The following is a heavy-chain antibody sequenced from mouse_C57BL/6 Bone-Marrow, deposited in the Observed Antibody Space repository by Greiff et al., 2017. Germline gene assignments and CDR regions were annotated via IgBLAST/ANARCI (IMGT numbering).Heavy chain of an antibody. Sequence: EVQLVESGGGLVKPGGSLKLSCAASGFTFSSYAMSWVRQTPEKRLEWVATISDGSSYTYYPDNVKGRFTISRDNAKNNLYLQMSQLKSEDTAMYYCARDPVAGHYYARDYWGQGTSVTVSS. CDR2: ISDGSSYT. D-gene: IGHD1-1*01. CDR3: ARDPVAGHYYARDY. J-gene: IGHJ4*01. CDR1: GFTFSSYA. V-gene: IGHV5-4*01.